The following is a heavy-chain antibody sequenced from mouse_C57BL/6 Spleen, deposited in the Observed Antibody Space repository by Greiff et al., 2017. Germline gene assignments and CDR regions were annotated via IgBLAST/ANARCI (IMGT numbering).Heavy chain of an antibody. J-gene: IGHJ2*01. D-gene: IGHD2-4*01. CDR1: GYSITSGYY. CDR3: ARADYDGPYYFDY. Sequence: EVKLEESGPGLVKPSQSLSLTCSVTGYSITSGYYWNWIRQFPGNKLEWMGYISYDGSNNYNPSLKNRISITRDTSKNQFFLKLNSVTTEDTATYYCARADYDGPYYFDYWGQGTTLTVSS. CDR2: ISYDGSN. V-gene: IGHV3-6*01.